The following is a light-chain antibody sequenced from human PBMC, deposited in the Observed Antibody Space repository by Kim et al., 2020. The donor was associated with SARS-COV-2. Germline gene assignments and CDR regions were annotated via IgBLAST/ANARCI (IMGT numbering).Light chain of an antibody. CDR2: DVN. CDR3: SSFTTRSTLV. V-gene: IGLV2-14*03. Sequence: GQSIPISYTGTSSKIGSSNYVSWHQQHPGKAPKLMIYDVNKRPSGISSRFSGSKSGSTASLTISGLQAEDEADYYCSSFTTRSTLVFGGGTQLTV. J-gene: IGLJ3*02. CDR1: SSKIGSSNY.